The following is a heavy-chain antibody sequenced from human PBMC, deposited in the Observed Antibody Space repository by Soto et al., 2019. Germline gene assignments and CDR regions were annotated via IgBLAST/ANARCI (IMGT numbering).Heavy chain of an antibody. D-gene: IGHD6-19*01. CDR1: GGSISSYY. CDR3: ARDGWCSSGWYGSDYYGMEV. CDR2: IYYSGST. V-gene: IGHV4-59*01. J-gene: IGHJ6*02. Sequence: SETLSLTCTVCGGSISSYYWSWIRQPPGKGLEWIGYIYYSGSTNYNPSLKSRVTISVDTSKNQFSLKLSSVTAADTAVYYCARDGWCSSGWYGSDYYGMEVWGQGTTVTVS.